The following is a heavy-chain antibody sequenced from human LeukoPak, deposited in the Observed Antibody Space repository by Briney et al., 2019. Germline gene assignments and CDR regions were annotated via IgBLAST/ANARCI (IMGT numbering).Heavy chain of an antibody. CDR3: ARCTVGATVFDY. Sequence: SETLSLTCTVSGGSISGYYWSWIRQPPGKGLEWIGYIYYSGSTDYHPSLKSRVTMSVDTSKNQFSLKLSSVTAADTAVYYCARCTVGATVFDYWGQGTLATVSS. J-gene: IGHJ4*02. D-gene: IGHD1-26*01. CDR2: IYYSGST. V-gene: IGHV4-59*08. CDR1: GGSISGYY.